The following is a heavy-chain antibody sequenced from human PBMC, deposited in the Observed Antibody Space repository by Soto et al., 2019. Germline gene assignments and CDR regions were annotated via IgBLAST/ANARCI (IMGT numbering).Heavy chain of an antibody. CDR1: GGSISSGDYY. V-gene: IGHV4-30-4*01. J-gene: IGHJ3*02. CDR2: IYYSGST. CDR3: ARGHAFDI. Sequence: QVQLQESGPGLVKPSQTLSLTCTVSGGSISSGDYYWSWIRQPPGKGLEWIGYIYYSGSTYYNPSLKSLDTISVDTPTSQCSLKLRSVTAADTAVYYCARGHAFDIWGQGTMVTVSS.